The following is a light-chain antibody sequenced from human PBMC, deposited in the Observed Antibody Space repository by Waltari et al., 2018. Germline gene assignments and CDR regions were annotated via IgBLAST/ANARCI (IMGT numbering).Light chain of an antibody. CDR3: QQYGSSIT. V-gene: IGKV3-20*01. Sequence: EIVLTQSPRTLSLSPGERATLSCRASQSVSSSHLPWYQQKPGQAPRLLIYGASSRATGIPDRFSGSGSGTDFTLTISRLEPEDFAVYYCQQYGSSITFGQGTRLEIK. J-gene: IGKJ5*01. CDR2: GAS. CDR1: QSVSSSH.